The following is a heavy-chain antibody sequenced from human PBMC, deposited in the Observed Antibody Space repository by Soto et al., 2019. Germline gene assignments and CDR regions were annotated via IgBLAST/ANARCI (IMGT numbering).Heavy chain of an antibody. CDR3: ARDEAGPTRGMDV. J-gene: IGHJ6*02. CDR1: GGTFSSYP. Sequence: SVKVSRMASGGTFSSYPITLVRQAPGQGLEWMGGIIPIFGTANYAKKFKGRVTVTAHKSTSTAYMELSSLRYEDPAVYYRARDEAGPTRGMDVWGQGTTVTVSS. D-gene: IGHD6-13*01. CDR2: IIPIFGTA. V-gene: IGHV1-69*06.